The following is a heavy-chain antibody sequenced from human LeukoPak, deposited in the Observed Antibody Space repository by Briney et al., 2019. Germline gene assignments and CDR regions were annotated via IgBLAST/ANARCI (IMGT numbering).Heavy chain of an antibody. CDR3: ATSQLWPNFDY. CDR1: GYTFTSYD. J-gene: IGHJ4*02. D-gene: IGHD3-16*01. CDR2: MNPNSGNT. Sequence: ASVTVSFKASGYTFTSYDINWVRQATGQGLEWMGWMNPNSGNTGYAQKFQGRVTMTRSTSISTAYMELSSLISDDTAVYYCATSQLWPNFDYWGQRTLVTVSS. V-gene: IGHV1-8*01.